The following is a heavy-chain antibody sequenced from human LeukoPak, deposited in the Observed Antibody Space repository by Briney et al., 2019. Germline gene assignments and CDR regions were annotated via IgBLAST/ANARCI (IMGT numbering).Heavy chain of an antibody. CDR2: VYCTGTT. CDR1: GGSFSTYY. D-gene: IGHD4-17*01. CDR3: ARIDGDLLDS. Sequence: PSETLSLTCSVSGGSFSTYYWTWIRQPPGKGLEFIGYVYCTGTTNYNPSLQSRVTISIDTSKSQFSLKLSSVTAADTAVYFCARIDGDLLDSWGQGTLVAVSS. V-gene: IGHV4-59*08. J-gene: IGHJ4*02.